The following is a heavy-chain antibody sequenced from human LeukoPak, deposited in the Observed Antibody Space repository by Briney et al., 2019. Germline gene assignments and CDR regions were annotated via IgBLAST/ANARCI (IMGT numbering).Heavy chain of an antibody. CDR3: ARVGVGATYYFDY. D-gene: IGHD1-26*01. CDR1: GYTFTSYY. J-gene: IGHJ4*02. V-gene: IGHV1-46*01. CDR2: INPSGGST. Sequence: ASVKVSCKASGYTFTSYYMHWVRQAPGQGLEWMGIINPSGGSTSYAQKFQGRVTITADESTSTAYMELSSLRSEDTAVYYCARVGVGATYYFDYWGQGTLVTVSS.